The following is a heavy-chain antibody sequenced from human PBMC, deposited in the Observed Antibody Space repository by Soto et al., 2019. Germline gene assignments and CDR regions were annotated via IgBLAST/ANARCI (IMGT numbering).Heavy chain of an antibody. CDR1: GGSFNGSAYY. CDR2: MYYSGTT. Sequence: PSETLSLTCTISGGSFNGSAYYWAWIRQPPGKGLECIGYMYYSGTTYYNPSLKSRVSMSVDTSKNQFSLKLSSVTAADTAVYYCARAWSPYGMVRGVMNYRWFDPWGQGTLVTVSS. CDR3: ARAWSPYGMVRGVMNYRWFDP. J-gene: IGHJ5*02. V-gene: IGHV4-39*07. D-gene: IGHD3-10*01.